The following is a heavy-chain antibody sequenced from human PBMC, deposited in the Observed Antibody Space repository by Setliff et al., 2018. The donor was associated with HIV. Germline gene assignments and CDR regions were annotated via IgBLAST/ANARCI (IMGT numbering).Heavy chain of an antibody. CDR2: LSYTGST. CDR1: GGSISSHS. D-gene: IGHD3-10*01. J-gene: IGHJ4*02. CDR3: ARFPGSLTYFDY. V-gene: IGHV4-59*11. Sequence: LSLTCTVSGGSISSHSWSWIRQPPGKGLEWIGYLSYTGSTNYNPSLKSRVTMSVDTSKNHFSLTLNSVTAADTAVYYCARFPGSLTYFDYWGQGTLVTVSS.